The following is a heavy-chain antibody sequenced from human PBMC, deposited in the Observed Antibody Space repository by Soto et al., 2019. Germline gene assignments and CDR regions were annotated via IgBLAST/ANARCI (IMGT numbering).Heavy chain of an antibody. CDR3: ALGNGVAIDY. CDR1: GGSISSGGYS. J-gene: IGHJ4*02. V-gene: IGHV4-30-2*01. CDR2: IYHSDSN. D-gene: IGHD2-15*01. Sequence: QLQLQESGSGLVKPSQTLSLTCAVSGGSISSGGYSWSLIRQPPGKGLEGIGYIYHSDSNYYNPSLKPPVTISVDRPKDQLTLKLSSVTAADTAVYYCALGNGVAIDYWRQRKLVTVSS.